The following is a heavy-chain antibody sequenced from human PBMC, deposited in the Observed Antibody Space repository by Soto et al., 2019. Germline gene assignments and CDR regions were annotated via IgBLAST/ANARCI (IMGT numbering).Heavy chain of an antibody. CDR1: GFSFSTYG. D-gene: IGHD1-7*01. V-gene: IGHV3-30*18. CDR2: ISNDGSNK. J-gene: IGHJ4*02. Sequence: PGGSLRLSCAAYGFSFSTYGMHWVRQAPGKGLEWVAFISNDGSNKYYADSVKGRFTIPRDNSKNTLYLQMDSLRVEDTAVYYCAKGRGNYWAIDSWGQGTLVTVSS. CDR3: AKGRGNYWAIDS.